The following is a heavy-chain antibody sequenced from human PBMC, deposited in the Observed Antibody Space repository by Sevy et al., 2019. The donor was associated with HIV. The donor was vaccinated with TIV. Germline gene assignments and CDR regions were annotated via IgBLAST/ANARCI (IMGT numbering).Heavy chain of an antibody. CDR1: GFTFSSYS. CDR2: ISSSSSYI. J-gene: IGHJ4*02. V-gene: IGHV3-21*01. D-gene: IGHD3-22*01. CDR3: ARDILDRYDSSGRKNDY. Sequence: GGSLRLSCAASGFTFSSYSMNWVRQAPGKGLEWVSSISSSSSYIYYADSVKGRFTISRDNAKNSQYLQMNSLRAEDTAVYYCARDILDRYDSSGRKNDYWGQGTLVTVSS.